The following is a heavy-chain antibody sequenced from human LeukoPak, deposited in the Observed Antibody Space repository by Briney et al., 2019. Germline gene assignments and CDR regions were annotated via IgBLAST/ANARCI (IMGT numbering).Heavy chain of an antibody. J-gene: IGHJ5*02. Sequence: PSETLSLTCAVYGASFSTYYWSWIRQPPGKRLEWIGEINHSGGTNYNPSLKSRVTISVDTSKNQFSLKLSSVTATDTAVYYCARGVSYCSDGYRSYNWFDPWDQGTLVTVSS. CDR3: ARGVSYCSDGYRSYNWFDP. CDR2: INHSGGT. CDR1: GASFSTYY. D-gene: IGHD2-15*01. V-gene: IGHV4-34*01.